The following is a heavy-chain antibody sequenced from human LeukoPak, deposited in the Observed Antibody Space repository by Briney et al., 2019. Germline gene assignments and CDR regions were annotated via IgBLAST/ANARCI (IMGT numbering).Heavy chain of an antibody. D-gene: IGHD6-6*01. V-gene: IGHV4-38-2*02. CDR2: IYHNGSS. CDR3: ARQIAAPNYYYYYMDV. J-gene: IGHJ6*03. Sequence: PSETLSLTCTVSGYSISSGYYWGWIRQPPGKGLEWIGSIYHNGSSYYNPSLKSRVTISVDTSKNQFSLKLSSVTAADTAVYYCARQIAAPNYYYYYMDVWGKGTTVTISS. CDR1: GYSISSGYY.